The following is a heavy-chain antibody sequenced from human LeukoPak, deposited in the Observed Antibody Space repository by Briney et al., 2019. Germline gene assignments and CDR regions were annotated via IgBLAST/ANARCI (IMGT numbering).Heavy chain of an antibody. CDR2: INHSGST. Sequence: SETLSLTCAVYGGSFSGYYWSWIRQPPGKGLEWIGEINHSGSTNYNPSLKSRVTISVDTSKNQFSLKLSSVTAADTAVYYCARGRLRPRGYYYDSSGNALDYWGQGTLVTVSS. V-gene: IGHV4-34*01. J-gene: IGHJ4*02. CDR3: ARGRLRPRGYYYDSSGNALDY. D-gene: IGHD3-22*01. CDR1: GGSFSGYY.